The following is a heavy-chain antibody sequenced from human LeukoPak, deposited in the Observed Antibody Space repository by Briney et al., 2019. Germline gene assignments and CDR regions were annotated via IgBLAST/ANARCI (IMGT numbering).Heavy chain of an antibody. V-gene: IGHV3-30*02. CDR1: GITFSSYD. CDR3: AKNRRPYGSGSREPFDY. D-gene: IGHD3-10*01. Sequence: GGSLRLSCESSGITFSSYDMHWVRQAPGKGLEWVTFIRYDGSDKSYADSVKGRFTISRDNSKNIMYLQMRSLRTEDTAVYYCAKNRRPYGSGSREPFDYWGQGTLVTVSS. J-gene: IGHJ4*02. CDR2: IRYDGSDK.